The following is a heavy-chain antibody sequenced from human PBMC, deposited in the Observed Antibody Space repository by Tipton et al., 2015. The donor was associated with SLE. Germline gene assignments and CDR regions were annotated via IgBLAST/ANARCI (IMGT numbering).Heavy chain of an antibody. Sequence: TLSLTCTVSGGSISSHYWSWIRQPPGKGLEWIGYIYYSGSTNYNPSLKSRVIISVDTSKNQFSLKLSSVTAADTAVYYCARGGTLGAFDYWGQGTLVTVSS. J-gene: IGHJ4*02. D-gene: IGHD1-26*01. V-gene: IGHV4-59*11. CDR1: GGSISSHY. CDR3: ARGGTLGAFDY. CDR2: IYYSGST.